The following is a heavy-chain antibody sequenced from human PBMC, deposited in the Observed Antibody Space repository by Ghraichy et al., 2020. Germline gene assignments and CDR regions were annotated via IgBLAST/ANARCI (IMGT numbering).Heavy chain of an antibody. CDR3: ARGSTVVRFFYYDGMDV. CDR2: ITSSTRTT. V-gene: IGHV3-48*02. J-gene: IGHJ6*02. CDR1: GFTFSSYS. Sequence: GGSLRLSCVGSGFTFSSYSMNWVRQSPGKGLEWVSYITSSTRTTSYADSVNGRFTISRDNAQNSLYLQMNSLRDEDTAVYYCARGSTVVRFFYYDGMDVWGQGTTVTVSS. D-gene: IGHD4-23*01.